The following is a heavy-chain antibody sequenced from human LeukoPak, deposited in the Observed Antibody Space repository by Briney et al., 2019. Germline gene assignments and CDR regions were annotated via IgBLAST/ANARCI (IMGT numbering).Heavy chain of an antibody. CDR1: GGTFSSYA. CDR2: IIPIFGTA. J-gene: IGHJ4*02. V-gene: IGHV1-69*13. CDR3: ARGTATITPIDY. Sequence: SVKVSCKASGGTFSSYAISWVRQAPGQGLEWMGGIIPIFGTANYAQKFQGRVTITADESTSTAYMELSSLRSEDTAVYYCARGTATITPIDYWGQGTLVTVSS. D-gene: IGHD5-24*01.